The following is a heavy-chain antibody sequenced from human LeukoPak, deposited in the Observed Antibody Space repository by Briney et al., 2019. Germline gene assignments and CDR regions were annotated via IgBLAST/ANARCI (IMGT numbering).Heavy chain of an antibody. CDR2: IYYSGST. CDR3: ARTGDYDYYWDY. Sequence: PSETLSLTCTVSGGSISSSSYYWGWIRQPPGKGLEWIGSIYYSGSTYYNPSLKSRVTISVDTSKNQFSLKLSSVTAADTAVYYCARTGDYDYYWDYWGQGTLVTVSS. D-gene: IGHD3-16*01. J-gene: IGHJ4*02. V-gene: IGHV4-39*01. CDR1: GGSISSSSYY.